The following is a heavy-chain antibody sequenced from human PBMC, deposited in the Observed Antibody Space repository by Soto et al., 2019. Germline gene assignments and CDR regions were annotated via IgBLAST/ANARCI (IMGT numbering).Heavy chain of an antibody. CDR3: ARGHISSTKNWLDP. V-gene: IGHV1-8*01. D-gene: IGHD6-6*01. J-gene: IGHJ5*02. Sequence: ASVKVSCKASGYTFTNFGISWVRQATGQGLEWMGWMNPNSGNTGYAQTLQGRVTMTWDTSISTAYMELSSLRFEDTAMYYCARGHISSTKNWLDPWGQGTLVTVSS. CDR2: MNPNSGNT. CDR1: GYTFTNFG.